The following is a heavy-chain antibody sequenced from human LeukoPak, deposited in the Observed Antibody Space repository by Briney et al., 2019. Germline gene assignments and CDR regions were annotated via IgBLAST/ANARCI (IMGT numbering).Heavy chain of an antibody. CDR2: ISPGGGST. Sequence: GGSLSLSCVPSGLTLSIYAMSWVRPAPRKGLEWVSSISPGGGSTYYADSVRGRFTISRDNSKNTLYLQMSSLRAEDTAVYYCAKDGDSGGWEIDYWGQGTLVTVSS. V-gene: IGHV3-23*01. CDR1: GLTLSIYA. CDR3: AKDGDSGGWEIDY. J-gene: IGHJ4*02. D-gene: IGHD6-19*01.